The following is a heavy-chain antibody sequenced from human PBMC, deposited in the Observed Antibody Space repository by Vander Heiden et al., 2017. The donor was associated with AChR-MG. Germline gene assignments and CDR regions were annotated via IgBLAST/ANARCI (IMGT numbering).Heavy chain of an antibody. CDR3: ARDGRNHYDKRGCER. Sequence: QVQFQESGPGLVKPSQTLSPPCTLPGGSISSTGYYWNWIRQHPGKGLEWIRYISYSGNTYYNPSLKCRVVISVDTSQNQFSLTLASVTAADTAVYYCARDGRNHYDKRGCERWGQGTLGTVSS. CDR2: ISYSGNT. J-gene: IGHJ4*02. D-gene: IGHD3-22*01. V-gene: IGHV4-31*03. CDR1: GGSISSTGYY.